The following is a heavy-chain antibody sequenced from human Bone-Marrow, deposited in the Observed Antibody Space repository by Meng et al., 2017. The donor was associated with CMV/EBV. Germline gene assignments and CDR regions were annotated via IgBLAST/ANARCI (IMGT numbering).Heavy chain of an antibody. J-gene: IGHJ5*02. D-gene: IGHD6-19*01. V-gene: IGHV4-39*01. CDR1: GGSISSSSYY. CDR2: IYYSGST. Sequence: SETLSLTCTVSGGSISSSSYYWGWIRQPPGKGLEWIGSIYYSGSTYYNPSLKSRVTISVDTSKNQSSLKLSSVTAADTAVYYCARHGRSSWYTVDANWFAPWGRGARVTCAS. CDR3: ARHGRSSWYTVDANWFAP.